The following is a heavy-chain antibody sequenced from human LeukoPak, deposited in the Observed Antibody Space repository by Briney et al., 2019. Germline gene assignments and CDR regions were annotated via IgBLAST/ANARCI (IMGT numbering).Heavy chain of an antibody. Sequence: SETLSLTCTVSGGSISSGGYYWSWNRQHPGKGLEGIGYIYYTGSTYYNPSLKSRVTISLDTSKNQFSLNLSSVTAADTAVYYCARRIAAAATGWFDPWGQGTLVTVSS. V-gene: IGHV4-31*03. CDR1: GGSISSGGYY. CDR2: IYYTGST. J-gene: IGHJ5*02. D-gene: IGHD6-13*01. CDR3: ARRIAAAATGWFDP.